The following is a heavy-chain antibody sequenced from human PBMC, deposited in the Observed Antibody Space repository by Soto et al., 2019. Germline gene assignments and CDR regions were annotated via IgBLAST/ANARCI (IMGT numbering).Heavy chain of an antibody. Sequence: PSETLSLTCTVSGGSISSYYWSWIRQPPGKGLEWIGYIYYSGSTNYNPSLKSRVTISVDTSKIQFSLKLSYVTAADTAVYYCARGGIAVAGTIGGWFDPWGQGTLVTVSS. V-gene: IGHV4-59*01. CDR2: IYYSGST. CDR3: ARGGIAVAGTIGGWFDP. CDR1: GGSISSYY. D-gene: IGHD6-19*01. J-gene: IGHJ5*02.